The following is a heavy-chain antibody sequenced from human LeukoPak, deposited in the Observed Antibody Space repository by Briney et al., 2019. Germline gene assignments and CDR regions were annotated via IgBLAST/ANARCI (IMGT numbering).Heavy chain of an antibody. J-gene: IGHJ4*02. V-gene: IGHV4-59*01. CDR1: GGSLYSYY. Sequence: SETLSLTCTVSGGSLYSYYWSWIRQPPGKGLEWVRYIYYSGSTNYKPSLKRRVTISVDTSKNQFSLKVSSVTAAETPVYYCASSRSSSGWSLIDYWGQGDLVTVSS. D-gene: IGHD6-19*01. CDR3: ASSRSSSGWSLIDY. CDR2: IYYSGST.